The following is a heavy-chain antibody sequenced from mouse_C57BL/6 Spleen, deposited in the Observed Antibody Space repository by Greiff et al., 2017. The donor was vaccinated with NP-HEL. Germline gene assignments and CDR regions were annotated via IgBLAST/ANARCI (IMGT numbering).Heavy chain of an antibody. J-gene: IGHJ2*01. CDR3: ARETGSYYFDY. V-gene: IGHV5-4*01. D-gene: IGHD3-1*01. CDR1: GFTFSSYA. CDR2: ISDGGSYT. Sequence: EVHLVESGGGLVKPGGSLKLSCAASGFTFSSYAMSWVRQTPEKRLEWVATISDGGSYTYYPDNVKGRFTISRDNAKNNLYLQMSHLKSEDTAMYYCARETGSYYFDYWGQGTTLTVSS.